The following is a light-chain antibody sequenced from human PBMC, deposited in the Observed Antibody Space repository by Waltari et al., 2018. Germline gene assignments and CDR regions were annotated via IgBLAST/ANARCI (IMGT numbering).Light chain of an antibody. J-gene: IGKJ4*01. CDR2: DAS. V-gene: IGKV3-11*01. CDR1: QSVSSY. CDR3: QQRSNWLALT. Sequence: EIVLTQSPATLSLSPGERATLPCRASQSVSSYLAWYQQKSGQAPRLLIYDASNRATGIPARFSGSGSGTDFTLTISSLEPEDFAVYYCQQRSNWLALTFGGGTKVEIK.